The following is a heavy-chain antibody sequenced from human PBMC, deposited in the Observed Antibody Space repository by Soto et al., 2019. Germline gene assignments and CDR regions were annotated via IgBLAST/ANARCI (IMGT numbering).Heavy chain of an antibody. CDR3: ARGEQYSGRIFDY. CDR2: TYYRSKWYY. Sequence: SQTPSLTCAITVDIVSSNSAGWSCVRQSPSRGLEWLGRTYYRSKWYYEYAVSVRGRITINPDTSKNQYSLQLNSVTPEDTAVYFCARGEQYSGRIFDYWGQGTLVTAPQ. D-gene: IGHD1-26*01. J-gene: IGHJ4*01. V-gene: IGHV6-1*01. CDR1: VDIVSSNSAG.